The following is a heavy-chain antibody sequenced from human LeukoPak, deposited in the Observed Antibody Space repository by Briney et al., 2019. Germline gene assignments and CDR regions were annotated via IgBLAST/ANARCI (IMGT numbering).Heavy chain of an antibody. J-gene: IGHJ4*02. D-gene: IGHD2-2*01. CDR2: INPNSGGT. V-gene: IGHV1-2*02. Sequence: GASVKVSCKASGYTFTGYYMHWVRQAPGQGLEWMGWINPNSGGTNYAQKFQGRVTMTRDTSISTAYMELSRLRSDDTAVYYCARGQGYCSSTSCSTFDYWGQGTLVTVSS. CDR3: ARGQGYCSSTSCSTFDY. CDR1: GYTFTGYY.